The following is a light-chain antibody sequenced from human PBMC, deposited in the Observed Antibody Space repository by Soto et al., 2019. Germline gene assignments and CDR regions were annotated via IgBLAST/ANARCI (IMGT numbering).Light chain of an antibody. CDR1: QTVRNNY. CDR3: QQFSSYPLT. V-gene: IGKV3-20*01. Sequence: ETVLTQSPGTPSLSPGERATLSCRASQTVRNNYLAWYQQKPGQAPRLLIYDASSRATGIPDRFSGGGSGTDFTLTISSLEPEDFAVYYCQQFSSYPLTFGGGTKVDIK. J-gene: IGKJ4*01. CDR2: DAS.